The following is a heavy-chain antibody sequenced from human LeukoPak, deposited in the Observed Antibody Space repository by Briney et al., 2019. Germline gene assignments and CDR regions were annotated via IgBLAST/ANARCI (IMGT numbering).Heavy chain of an antibody. D-gene: IGHD1-26*01. CDR2: MNPNSGNT. V-gene: IGHV1-8*02. CDR3: ARAGEGGSYYVDY. Sequence: ASVKVSCKASGYTFTGYYMHWVRQAPGQGLEWMGWMNPNSGNTGYAQKFQGRVTMTRNTSISTAYMELSSLRSEDTAVYYCARAGEGGSYYVDYWGQGTLVTVSS. J-gene: IGHJ4*02. CDR1: GYTFTGYY.